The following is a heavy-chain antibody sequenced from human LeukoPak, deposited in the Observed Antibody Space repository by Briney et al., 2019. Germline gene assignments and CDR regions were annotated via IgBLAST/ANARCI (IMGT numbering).Heavy chain of an antibody. CDR3: TKGRSGGDSA. CDR1: GFTFSGYP. Sequence: GKSLRLSCAASGFTFSGYPIHWVRQAPGKGLEWVAVISYDGSNKYYADSVKGRFTISRDNSKNTLYLQMHSLRAEDTAVYYCTKGRSGGDSAWGQGTLVTVSS. J-gene: IGHJ5*02. D-gene: IGHD2-21*02. V-gene: IGHV3-30-3*02. CDR2: ISYDGSNK.